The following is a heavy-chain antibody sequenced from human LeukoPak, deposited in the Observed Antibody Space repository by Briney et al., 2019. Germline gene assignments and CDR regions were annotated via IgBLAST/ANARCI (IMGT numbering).Heavy chain of an antibody. CDR2: ISSSSSYI. D-gene: IGHD6-13*01. CDR1: GFTFSSYS. Sequence: GGSLRLSCAASGFTFSSYSMNWVRQAPGKGLEWVSSISSSSSYIYYADSVKGRFTISRDNAKNSLYLQMNSLRAEDTAVYYCAREGGQQLVRNAFDIWGQGTMVTVSS. J-gene: IGHJ3*02. V-gene: IGHV3-21*01. CDR3: AREGGQQLVRNAFDI.